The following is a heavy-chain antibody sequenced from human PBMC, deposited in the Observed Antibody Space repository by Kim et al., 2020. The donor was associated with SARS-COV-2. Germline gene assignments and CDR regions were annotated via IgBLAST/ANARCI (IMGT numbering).Heavy chain of an antibody. CDR3: ARGTLGSSWTLPFDY. V-gene: IGHV1-18*01. Sequence: SVKVSCKASGYTFTSYGISWVRQAPGQGLEWMGWISAYNGNTNYAQKLQGRVTMTTDTSTSTAYMELRSLRSDDTAVYYCARGTLGSSWTLPFDYWGQGTLVTVSS. CDR1: GYTFTSYG. J-gene: IGHJ4*02. CDR2: ISAYNGNT. D-gene: IGHD6-13*01.